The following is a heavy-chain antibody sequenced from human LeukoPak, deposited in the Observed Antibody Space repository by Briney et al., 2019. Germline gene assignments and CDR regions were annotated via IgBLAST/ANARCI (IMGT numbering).Heavy chain of an antibody. D-gene: IGHD6-19*01. Sequence: TGGSLRLSCAASGFTFSSYAMHWVRQAPGKGLEWVAVIWYDGSNKYYADSVKGRFTISRDNSKNTLYLQMNSLRAEDTAVYYCARGDSSGWYVNYWGQGTLVTVSS. CDR3: ARGDSSGWYVNY. CDR2: IWYDGSNK. J-gene: IGHJ4*02. V-gene: IGHV3-33*08. CDR1: GFTFSSYA.